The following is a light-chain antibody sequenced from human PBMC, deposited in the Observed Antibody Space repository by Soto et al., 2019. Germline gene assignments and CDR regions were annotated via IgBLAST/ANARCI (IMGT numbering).Light chain of an antibody. Sequence: DIQLTQSPSSLSASVGDRVTITCPASQTINNYLSWYQQKPGRAPKLLIYDASNLEAGVPSRFRGSGSGTDFTFTISRLQPEDIATYYCQQYENLPTFGQGTGLEIK. V-gene: IGKV1-33*01. CDR3: QQYENLPT. CDR2: DAS. J-gene: IGKJ5*01. CDR1: QTINNY.